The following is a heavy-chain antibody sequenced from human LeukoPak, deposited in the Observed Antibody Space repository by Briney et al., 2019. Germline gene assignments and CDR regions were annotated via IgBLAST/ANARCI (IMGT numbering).Heavy chain of an antibody. D-gene: IGHD3-3*01. CDR1: GFTFSSYS. Sequence: GGSLRLSCAASGFTFSSYSMNWVRQAPXXGXXWVSSISSSSSYIYYADSVKGRFTISRDNAKNSLYLQMNSLRAEDTAVYYCARDRGITKKNWFDPWGQGTLVTVSS. J-gene: IGHJ5*02. CDR3: ARDRGITKKNWFDP. V-gene: IGHV3-21*01. CDR2: ISSSSSYI.